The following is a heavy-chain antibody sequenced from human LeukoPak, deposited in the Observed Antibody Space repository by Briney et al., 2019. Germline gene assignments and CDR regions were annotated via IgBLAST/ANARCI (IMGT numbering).Heavy chain of an antibody. V-gene: IGHV4-59*01. Sequence: SETLSLTCTVSGGSISSYYWSWIRQPPGKGLGWIGYIYYSGSTNYNPSLKSRVTISVDTSKNQFSLKLSSVTAADTAVYYCASGIVDCSGGSCYEWFDPWGQGTLVTVSS. CDR3: ASGIVDCSGGSCYEWFDP. D-gene: IGHD2-15*01. CDR1: GGSISSYY. J-gene: IGHJ5*02. CDR2: IYYSGST.